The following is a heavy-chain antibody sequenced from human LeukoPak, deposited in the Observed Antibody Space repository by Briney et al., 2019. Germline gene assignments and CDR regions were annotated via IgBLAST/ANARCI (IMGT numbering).Heavy chain of an antibody. V-gene: IGHV3-53*01. CDR1: GFTVSSNY. D-gene: IGHD1-7*01. Sequence: GGSLRLSCAASGFTVSSNYMTWVRQAPGKGLEWVSVIYKSAITYYADTVRGRFTISRDNSKNTLYLQMNSLRAEDTAVYYCARTGTYPSDPWGLDYWGQGTLVTVPS. CDR3: ARTGTYPSDPWGLDY. J-gene: IGHJ4*02. CDR2: IYKSAIT.